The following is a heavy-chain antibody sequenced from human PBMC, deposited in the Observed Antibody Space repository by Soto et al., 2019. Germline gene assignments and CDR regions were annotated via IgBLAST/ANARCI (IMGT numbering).Heavy chain of an antibody. CDR3: ARRAGLLWLGRDY. J-gene: IGHJ4*02. CDR2: MNPNSGNT. D-gene: IGHD2-21*01. CDR1: GYTFTSYD. V-gene: IGHV1-8*01. Sequence: QVQLVQSGAEVKKPGASVKVSCKASGYTFTSYDINWVRQATGQGLEWMGWMNPNSGNTGYAQKFQGRVTMARNTSTSTAYMELSSLRSEDTAVYYWARRAGLLWLGRDYWGQVTLVTVSS.